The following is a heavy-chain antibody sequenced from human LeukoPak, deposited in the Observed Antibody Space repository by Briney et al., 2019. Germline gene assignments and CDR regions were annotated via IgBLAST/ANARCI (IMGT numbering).Heavy chain of an antibody. D-gene: IGHD3-22*01. V-gene: IGHV4-38-2*01. CDR1: GYSISIGYY. CDR2: IYHSGST. CDR3: ARHAFFDSTGYYYDFDY. J-gene: IGHJ4*02. Sequence: SETLSLTCAVSGYSISIGYYWGWIRQPPGKGLEWIGSIYHSGSTYYNPSLKSRVTLSMDTSKNQFSLKLSSATAADTAACYCARHAFFDSTGYYYDFDYWGQGSLVTVSS.